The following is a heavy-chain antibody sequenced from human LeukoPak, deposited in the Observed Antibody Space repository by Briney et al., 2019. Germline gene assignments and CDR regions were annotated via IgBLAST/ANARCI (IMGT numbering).Heavy chain of an antibody. V-gene: IGHV1-2*02. CDR2: INPNSGGT. Sequence: ASVKVSCKTSGYTFTDYWIHWVRQAPGQGLEWMGWINPNSGGTGYAQKFQGRVTMTRDTSISTAYMEVSTLRSDDTAVYYCARGDDILTAWENWGQGTLVTVSS. D-gene: IGHD3-9*01. CDR1: GYTFTDYW. J-gene: IGHJ4*02. CDR3: ARGDDILTAWEN.